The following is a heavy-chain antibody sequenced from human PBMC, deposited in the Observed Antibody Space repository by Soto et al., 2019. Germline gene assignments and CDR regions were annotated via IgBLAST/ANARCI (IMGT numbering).Heavy chain of an antibody. CDR1: GDSVSSSHYY. V-gene: IGHV4-39*01. CDR2: VYYSGST. D-gene: IGHD6-19*01. Sequence: QLQLQESGPGLVKPSETLSVTCTVSGDSVSSSHYYWGWIRLPPGKGLEWIGSVYYSGSTYYNPSLKSRVTRSVDTSKNQFSLKLSSVTAADAAIYYGARHPPCRGWEYYFDYWGKGTLVTVSS. J-gene: IGHJ4*02. CDR3: ARHPPCRGWEYYFDY.